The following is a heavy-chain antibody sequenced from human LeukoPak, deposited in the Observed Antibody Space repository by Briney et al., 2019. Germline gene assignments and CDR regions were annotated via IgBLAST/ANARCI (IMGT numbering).Heavy chain of an antibody. CDR2: INPNSGGT. CDR3: ARELNYDSSGYYFDY. D-gene: IGHD3-22*01. Sequence: ASVKVSCKASGYTFTVYFMHWVRQAPGQGLEWMGWINPNSGGTNYAQKFQGRVTMTRDTSISTAYMKLRRLRSDDTAVYYCARELNYDSSGYYFDYWGQGTLVTVSS. V-gene: IGHV1-2*02. CDR1: GYTFTVYF. J-gene: IGHJ4*02.